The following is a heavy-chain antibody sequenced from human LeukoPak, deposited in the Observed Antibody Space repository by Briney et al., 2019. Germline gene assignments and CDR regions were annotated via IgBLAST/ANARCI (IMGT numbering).Heavy chain of an antibody. Sequence: SETLSLTCTVSGGSISSSNDYWGWIRHPPGTGLEWIGSIYYSGSTQYNPSLKSRVTISVDTSKNQFSLNLSSVTAADTAVYYCVRNSTIFAVVIINGPFDIWGQGTMVTVSS. CDR3: VRNSTIFAVVIINGPFDI. CDR2: IYYSGST. D-gene: IGHD3-3*01. V-gene: IGHV4-39*01. J-gene: IGHJ3*02. CDR1: GGSISSSNDY.